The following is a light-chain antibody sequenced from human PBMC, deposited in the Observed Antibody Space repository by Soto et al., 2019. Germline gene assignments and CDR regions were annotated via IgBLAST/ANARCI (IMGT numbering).Light chain of an antibody. CDR1: QSISNY. CDR3: QQSYSTPLCT. V-gene: IGKV1-39*01. CDR2: AAS. J-gene: IGKJ2*02. Sequence: DIQMTQSPSSLSASVGDRVTITCRASQSISNYLNWYQQKPGKAPKLLIYAASNLQSGVPSRFSGSVSGTDFTLTISSLQPEDFATYYCQQSYSTPLCTFGQGTRLEI.